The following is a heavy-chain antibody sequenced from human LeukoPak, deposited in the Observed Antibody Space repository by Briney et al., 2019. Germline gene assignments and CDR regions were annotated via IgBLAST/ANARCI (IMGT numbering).Heavy chain of an antibody. J-gene: IGHJ4*02. Sequence: ASVKLSCKASGFVFTGYGFTWVRQAPGQGLEWMGWISANDGKIHYSERHQGRMTMSSDTVTSTVYMELRSLRSDDTAVYDCARELHVERDDYWGQGTLVTVSS. CDR1: GFVFTGYG. V-gene: IGHV1-18*01. CDR3: ARELHVERDDY. CDR2: ISANDGKI. D-gene: IGHD1-1*01.